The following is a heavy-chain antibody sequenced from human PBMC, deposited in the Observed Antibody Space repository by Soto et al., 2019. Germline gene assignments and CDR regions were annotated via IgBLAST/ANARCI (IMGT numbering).Heavy chain of an antibody. J-gene: IGHJ5*02. CDR1: GDSYSISTYS. CDR2: IYQSGVT. V-gene: IGHV4-30-2*01. CDR3: AGMPYTSGLRFDP. Sequence: SETLSLTCNMSGDSYSISTYSWSWIRQPPGKALQWIGFIYQSGVTSYNPSLASRVSISLDRSNNQCSLKLKSVTAADTAVYWGAGMPYTSGLRFDPWGPGTLVTVS. D-gene: IGHD6-19*01.